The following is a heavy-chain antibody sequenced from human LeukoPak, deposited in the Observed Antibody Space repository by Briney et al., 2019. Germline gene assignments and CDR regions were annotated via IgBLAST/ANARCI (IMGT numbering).Heavy chain of an antibody. CDR2: INPSGGST. CDR1: GYTFTSYY. D-gene: IGHD3-9*01. CDR3: ARAGGILTGYNYYYGMDV. Sequence: ASVKVSCKASGYTFTSYYMHWVRQAPGQGLEWMGIINPSGGSTSYAQKFQGRVTMTRDTSTSTVYMELSSLRSEDTAVYYCARAGGILTGYNYYYGMDVWGQGTTVTVSS. J-gene: IGHJ6*02. V-gene: IGHV1-46*01.